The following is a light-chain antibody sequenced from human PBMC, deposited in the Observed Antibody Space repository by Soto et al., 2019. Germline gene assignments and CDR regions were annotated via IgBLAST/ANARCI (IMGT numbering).Light chain of an antibody. CDR3: QQYYSTLWT. CDR2: WAS. V-gene: IGKV4-1*01. J-gene: IGKJ1*01. CDR1: QSVLYSSNNKNY. Sequence: DIVMTQSPDSLAVSLGERATINCKSSQSVLYSSNNKNYLAWYQQKPGQPPKLLIYWASTRESGVPDRFSRSGSGTDFTLTISSLQAEDVAVYYCQQYYSTLWTFGQGTKVDIK.